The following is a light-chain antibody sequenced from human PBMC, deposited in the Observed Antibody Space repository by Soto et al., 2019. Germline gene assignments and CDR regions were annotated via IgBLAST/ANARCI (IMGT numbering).Light chain of an antibody. Sequence: EIVLTQSPGTLSLSPGERATLSCRASQSVGKNYLAWYQQKPGQAPRLLIYDASSRATGIPDRFSGSGSGTDFTLTISRLEPEDFGVYYCQQCGGSPLTFGGGTKVEIK. CDR1: QSVGKNY. V-gene: IGKV3-20*01. J-gene: IGKJ4*01. CDR3: QQCGGSPLT. CDR2: DAS.